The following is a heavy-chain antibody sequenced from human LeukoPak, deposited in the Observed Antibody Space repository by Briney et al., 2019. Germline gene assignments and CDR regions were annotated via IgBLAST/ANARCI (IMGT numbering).Heavy chain of an antibody. CDR3: VIVRDYRLVRGYLDY. CDR1: GSSISSYY. V-gene: IGHV4-59*04. Sequence: KPTETLSLTCSVSGSSISSYYWSWIRQPPGKGLECIGYIYYSGANHYNPSLKSRVTMSVDTSKNQFSVKLTSVTATDTAVYYCVIVRDYRLVRGYLDYWGQGTQVTVSS. CDR2: IYYSGAN. D-gene: IGHD3-10*01. J-gene: IGHJ4*02.